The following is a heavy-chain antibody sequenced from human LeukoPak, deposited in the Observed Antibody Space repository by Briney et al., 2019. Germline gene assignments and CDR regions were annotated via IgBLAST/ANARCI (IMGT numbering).Heavy chain of an antibody. CDR2: INPNSGGT. CDR1: GYTFTVYY. D-gene: IGHD4-23*01. J-gene: IGHJ6*02. Sequence: ASVTVSCTSSGYTFTVYYMHWVRQAPGQGLEWMGWINPNSGGTNYAQKFQGRVTMARDTSISTAYMELSRLRSDDTAVYYCARDGGTTVVTHGGYYYGMDVWGQGTTVTVSS. CDR3: ARDGGTTVVTHGGYYYGMDV. V-gene: IGHV1-2*02.